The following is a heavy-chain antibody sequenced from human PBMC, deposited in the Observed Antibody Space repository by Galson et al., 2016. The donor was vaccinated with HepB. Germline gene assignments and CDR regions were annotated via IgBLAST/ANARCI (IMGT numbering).Heavy chain of an antibody. D-gene: IGHD3-9*01. V-gene: IGHV3-64D*09. CDR2: ITSLGGST. J-gene: IGHJ4*02. Sequence: SLRLSCAASGFTFSGSAMHWVRQTPGKRLEFVPAITSLGGSTFYADSVKGRFTISRDNSKNTLYLQMTTLRPEDTALYYCVKGYYDILTGLDYWGQGTLVTVSS. CDR1: GFTFSGSA. CDR3: VKGYYDILTGLDY.